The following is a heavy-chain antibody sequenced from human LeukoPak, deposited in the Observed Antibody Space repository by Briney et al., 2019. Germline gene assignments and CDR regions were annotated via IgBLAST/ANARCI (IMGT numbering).Heavy chain of an antibody. D-gene: IGHD2-2*01. CDR1: GYTFTGYY. V-gene: IGHV1-2*02. CDR2: INANSGDT. CDR3: ARADASRWFDY. Sequence: ASVKVSCKASGYTFTGYYMHWVRQAPGQGLEWMGWINANSGDTGYAQKLQGRVTMTRDTSVSTAYMGLSRLRSDDTAVYFCARADASRWFDYWGQGALVTVSS. J-gene: IGHJ5*01.